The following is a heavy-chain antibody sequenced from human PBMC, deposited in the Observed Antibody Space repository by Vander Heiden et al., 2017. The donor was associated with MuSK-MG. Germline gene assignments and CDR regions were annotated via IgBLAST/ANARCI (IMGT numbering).Heavy chain of an antibody. CDR1: GGSFSGYY. J-gene: IGHJ4*02. Sequence: QVQLQQWGAGLLKPSETLSLTCAVYGGSFSGYYWSWIRQPPGKGLEWIGEINHSGSTNYNPSLKSRVTISVDTSKNQVSLKLSSVTAADTAVYYCARWELTTVTEGTFDYWGQGTLVTVSS. D-gene: IGHD4-17*01. CDR3: ARWELTTVTEGTFDY. CDR2: INHSGST. V-gene: IGHV4-34*01.